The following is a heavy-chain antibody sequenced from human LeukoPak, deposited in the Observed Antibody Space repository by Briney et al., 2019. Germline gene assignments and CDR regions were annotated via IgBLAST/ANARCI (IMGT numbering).Heavy chain of an antibody. V-gene: IGHV4-59*08. Sequence: SETLSLTCTVSGDSISGFYWSWIRQPPGKGLEWIGYIYYSGSTNYNPSLKSRVTISVDTSKSQFSLKLTSVTAADTAVCYCARRRYTSAYLDYWGQGTLVTVSS. CDR3: ARRRYTSAYLDY. D-gene: IGHD3-22*01. CDR1: GDSISGFY. CDR2: IYYSGST. J-gene: IGHJ4*02.